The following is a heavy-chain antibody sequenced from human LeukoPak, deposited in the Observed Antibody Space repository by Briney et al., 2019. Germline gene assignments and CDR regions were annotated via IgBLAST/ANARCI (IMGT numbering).Heavy chain of an antibody. CDR2: IYYSGST. Sequence: SETLSLTCTVSGGSISSYYWSWIRQPPGKGLEWIGYIYYSGSTNYNPSLKSRVTISVDTSKNQFSLKLSSVTAADTAVYYCAREWCSSTSCYSRVVDYWGQGTLVTVSS. CDR3: AREWCSSTSCYSRVVDY. CDR1: GGSISSYY. V-gene: IGHV4-59*01. D-gene: IGHD2-2*01. J-gene: IGHJ4*02.